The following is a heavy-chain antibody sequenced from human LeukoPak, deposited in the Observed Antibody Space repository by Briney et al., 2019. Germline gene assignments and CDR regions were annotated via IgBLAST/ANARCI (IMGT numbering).Heavy chain of an antibody. CDR3: ARGARIQLWLLSYYYYYMDV. J-gene: IGHJ6*03. CDR1: GYTFTSYY. Sequence: ASVKVSCKASGYTFTSYYMHWVRQAPGQGLEWMGIINPSGGSTSYAQKFQGRVTITRNTSISTAYMELSSLRSEDTAVYYCARGARIQLWLLSYYYYYMDVWGKGTTVTVSS. D-gene: IGHD5-18*01. V-gene: IGHV1-46*01. CDR2: INPSGGST.